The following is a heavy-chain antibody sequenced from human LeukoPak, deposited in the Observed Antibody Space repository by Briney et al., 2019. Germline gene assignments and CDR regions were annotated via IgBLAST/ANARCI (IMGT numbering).Heavy chain of an antibody. J-gene: IGHJ4*02. CDR3: ARALYDSSGYIDY. CDR1: GFTFSSYG. V-gene: IGHV3-30*03. CDR2: ISYDGSNK. Sequence: PGRSLRLSCAASGFTFSSYGMHWVRQAPGKGLEWVAVISYDGSNKYYADSVKGRFTISRDNAKNSLYLQMNSLRAEDTAVYYCARALYDSSGYIDYWGQGTLVTVSS. D-gene: IGHD3-22*01.